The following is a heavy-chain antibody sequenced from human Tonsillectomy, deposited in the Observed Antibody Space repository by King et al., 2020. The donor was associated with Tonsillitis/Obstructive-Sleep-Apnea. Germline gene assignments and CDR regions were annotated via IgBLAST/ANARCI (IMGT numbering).Heavy chain of an antibody. CDR3: ARALRGLAAAGTAYFDY. Sequence: QLQESGPGLVKPSGTLSLTCAVSGGSISSSNWWSWVRQPPGKRLEWIGEIYHSGSTNYNPSLKSRVTITVDKSKNQFSLKLSSVTAADAAVYYCARALRGLAAAGTAYFDYWGQGTLVTVSS. CDR2: IYHSGST. D-gene: IGHD6-13*01. V-gene: IGHV4-4*02. J-gene: IGHJ4*02. CDR1: GGSISSSNW.